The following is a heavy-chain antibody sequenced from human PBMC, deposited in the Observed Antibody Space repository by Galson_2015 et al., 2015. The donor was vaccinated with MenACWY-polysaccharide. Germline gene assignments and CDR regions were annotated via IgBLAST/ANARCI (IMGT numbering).Heavy chain of an antibody. Sequence: SVKVSCKASGYTFTSYGISWVRQAPGQGLEWMGWISAYNGNTNYAQKLQGRVTMTTDTSTSTAYMELRSLRSDDPAVYYCARVSVSVWHSSGYFYWGQGTLVTVSS. CDR3: ARVSVSVWHSSGYFY. V-gene: IGHV1-18*01. CDR1: GYTFTSYG. J-gene: IGHJ4*02. D-gene: IGHD3-22*01. CDR2: ISAYNGNT.